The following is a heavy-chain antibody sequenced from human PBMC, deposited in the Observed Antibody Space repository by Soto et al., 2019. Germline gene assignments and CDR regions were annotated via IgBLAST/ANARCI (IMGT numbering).Heavy chain of an antibody. CDR1: GVSINSYY. D-gene: IGHD4-4*01. CDR2: IYYSGST. CDR3: ARALGMSNRYYYGMDV. J-gene: IGHJ6*02. V-gene: IGHV4-59*01. Sequence: SETLSLTCAVSGVSINSYYWSWIRQPPGKGLEWIGYIYYSGSTNYNPSLKSRVTISVDRSQTQFSLKLSSVTAADTAVYYCARALGMSNRYYYGMDVWGQGTTVTVSS.